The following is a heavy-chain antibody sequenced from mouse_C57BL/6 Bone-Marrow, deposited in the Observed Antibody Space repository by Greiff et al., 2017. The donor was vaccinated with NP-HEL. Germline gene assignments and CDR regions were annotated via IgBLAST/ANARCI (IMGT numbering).Heavy chain of an antibody. CDR3: ARHPGY. CDR2: ISNGGGST. V-gene: IGHV5-12*01. J-gene: IGHJ4*01. Sequence: EVQLVESGGGLVQPGGSLKLSCAASGFTFSDYYMYWVRQTPEKRLEWVAYISNGGGSTYYPDTVKGRFTISRDNAKNTLYLQMSRLKSEDTAMYYCARHPGYWGQGTSVTVSS. CDR1: GFTFSDYY.